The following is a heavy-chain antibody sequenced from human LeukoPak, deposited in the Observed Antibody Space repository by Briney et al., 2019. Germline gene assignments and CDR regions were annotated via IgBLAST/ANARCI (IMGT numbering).Heavy chain of an antibody. CDR2: IYENGGTT. Sequence: PGGSLRLSCVGSGFTFRSHAMRWVRQAPEKGVEFVSGIYENGGTTYYADSVKGRFSISRDNSKNTLYLQMDSLRGEDTAVYYCAKDFRIGYSAHFDYWGQGALVTVSS. D-gene: IGHD2-21*01. CDR1: GFTFRSHA. V-gene: IGHV3-23*01. CDR3: AKDFRIGYSAHFDY. J-gene: IGHJ4*02.